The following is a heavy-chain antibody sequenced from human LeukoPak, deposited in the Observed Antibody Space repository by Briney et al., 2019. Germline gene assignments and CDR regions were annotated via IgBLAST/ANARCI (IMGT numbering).Heavy chain of an antibody. Sequence: ASVKVSCKASGYTFSDFGITWVRQAPGQGVEWMGWIGAYNDNTNYPQKLQGRVTLTTDTSTSTAYMELRSLTSDDTALYYCARAGAAVTMFFDFWGQGTLVTVSS. J-gene: IGHJ4*02. CDR2: IGAYNDNT. V-gene: IGHV1-18*01. CDR1: GYTFSDFG. D-gene: IGHD4-17*01. CDR3: ARAGAAVTMFFDF.